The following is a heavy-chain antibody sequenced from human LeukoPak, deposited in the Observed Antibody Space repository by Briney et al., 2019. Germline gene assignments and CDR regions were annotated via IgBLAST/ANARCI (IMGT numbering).Heavy chain of an antibody. J-gene: IGHJ5*02. CDR1: GFTYSSYA. Sequence: PGGSLRLSCAASGFTYSSYALMGVGQAPGKGLDGVSTISVSGGSPNYADSVKGRFTISRDNSKNTLFLQMNSLRAEDTALYYCAKGLREYDFWSGYATWGQGTLVTVSS. V-gene: IGHV3-23*01. D-gene: IGHD3-3*01. CDR2: ISVSGGSP. CDR3: AKGLREYDFWSGYAT.